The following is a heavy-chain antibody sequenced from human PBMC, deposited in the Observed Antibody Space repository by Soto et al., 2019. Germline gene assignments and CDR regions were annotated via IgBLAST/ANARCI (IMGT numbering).Heavy chain of an antibody. CDR1: GYTFTSYY. Sequence: ASVKVSCKASGYTFTSYYMHWVRQAPGQGLEWMGIINPSGGSTSYAQKFQGRVTMTRDTSTSTVYMELSSLRSEDTAVYYCARDGYGSGSTDYMDVWGKGTTVTVSS. CDR2: INPSGGST. D-gene: IGHD3-10*01. V-gene: IGHV1-46*03. CDR3: ARDGYGSGSTDYMDV. J-gene: IGHJ6*03.